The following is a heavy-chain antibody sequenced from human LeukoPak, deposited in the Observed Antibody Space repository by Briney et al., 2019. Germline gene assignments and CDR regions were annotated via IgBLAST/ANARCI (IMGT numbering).Heavy chain of an antibody. J-gene: IGHJ6*03. CDR2: ISGSGGST. V-gene: IGHV3-23*01. CDR1: GFTFSSYA. Sequence: GGSLRLSCAASGFTFSSYAMSWVRQAPGKGLEWVSAISGSGGSTYYADSVKGRFTISRDNSKNTLYLQMSSLRAEDTAVYYCAKGSGSYANYYYYYYMDVWGKGTTVTVSS. D-gene: IGHD1-26*01. CDR3: AKGSGSYANYYYYYYMDV.